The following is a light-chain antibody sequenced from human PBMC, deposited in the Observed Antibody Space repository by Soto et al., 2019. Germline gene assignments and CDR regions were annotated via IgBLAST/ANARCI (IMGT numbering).Light chain of an antibody. Sequence: EIVMTQSPATLSVSPGERVTLSCRSSQSVTSGYLAWYQQQPNQAPRLLIYGASYRATDIPDRFSGGGSGTDFTLTISRVEPEDFAVYYCQHYSSSPPALTFGQGTRMETK. J-gene: IGKJ5*01. CDR3: QHYSSSPPALT. V-gene: IGKV3-20*01. CDR2: GAS. CDR1: QSVTSGY.